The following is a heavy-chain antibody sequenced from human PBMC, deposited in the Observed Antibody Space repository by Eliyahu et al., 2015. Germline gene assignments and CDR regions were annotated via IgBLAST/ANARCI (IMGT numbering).Heavy chain of an antibody. Sequence: QVQLQESGPGLVKPSQXLSLXCXVSGGSISSGGYYWSWIRQHPGKGLEWIGYIYYSGSTYYNPSLKSRVTISVDTSKNQFSLKLSSVTAADTAVYYCAREYGSGSYDYWGQGTLVTVSS. D-gene: IGHD3-10*01. CDR2: IYYSGST. CDR1: GGSISSGGYY. V-gene: IGHV4-31*03. CDR3: AREYGSGSYDY. J-gene: IGHJ4*02.